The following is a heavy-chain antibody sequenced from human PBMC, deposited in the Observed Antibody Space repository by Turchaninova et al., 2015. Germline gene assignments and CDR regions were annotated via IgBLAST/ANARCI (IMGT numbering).Heavy chain of an antibody. CDR3: ARGGWSRDY. CDR2: IYYSGST. Sequence: QVQLQESGPGLVKPSETLSLTCPASGGSMSNHYWSWIRQPPGKGLEWIGYIYYSGSTDYNPSLKSRVTISVDTSKNQFSLKLSSVTAADTAVYYCARGGWSRDYWGQGTLVTVSS. D-gene: IGHD6-19*01. V-gene: IGHV4-59*11. CDR1: GGSMSNHY. J-gene: IGHJ4*02.